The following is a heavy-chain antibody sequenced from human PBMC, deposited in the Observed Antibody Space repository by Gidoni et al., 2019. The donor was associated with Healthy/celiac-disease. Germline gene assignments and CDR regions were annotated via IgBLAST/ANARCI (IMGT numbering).Heavy chain of an antibody. J-gene: IGHJ4*02. D-gene: IGHD1-1*01. CDR2: IYYSGST. V-gene: IGHV4-39*01. CDR1: GGSIRSSSYY. CDR3: ARLTRQHGLERLKTYFDY. Sequence: QLQLQESGPGLVKPSETLSLTCTVPGGSIRSSSYYWGWIRQPPGKGLECIGSIYYSGSTYDNPSLKSRLTISVDTSKNQFSLKLSSVTAADTAVYYCARLTRQHGLERLKTYFDYWGQGTLVTVSS.